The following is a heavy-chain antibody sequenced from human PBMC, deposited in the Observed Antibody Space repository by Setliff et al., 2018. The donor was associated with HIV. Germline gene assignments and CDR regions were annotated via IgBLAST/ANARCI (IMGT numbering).Heavy chain of an antibody. D-gene: IGHD3-9*01. J-gene: IGHJ4*02. CDR1: GYTFTSYR. CDR2: INPSGGST. Sequence: ASVKVSCKASGYTFTSYRLYWVRQAPDQGLEWMGSINPSGGSTSYAQKFQGRVNMTRDTSTSTVYLELSILRSEDTAVYYCGRDRSISNPYYDILTVPGVYWGQGTLVTVSS. CDR3: GRDRSISNPYYDILTVPGVY. V-gene: IGHV1-46*01.